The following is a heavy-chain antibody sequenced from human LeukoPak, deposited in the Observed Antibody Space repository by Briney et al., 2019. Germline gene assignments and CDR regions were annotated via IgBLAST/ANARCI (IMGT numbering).Heavy chain of an antibody. V-gene: IGHV3-30-3*01. J-gene: IGHJ5*02. CDR2: ISYDGSNK. Sequence: GGSLRLSCAASGFTFSSYAMHWVRQAPGKGLEWVAVISYDGSNKYYADSVKGRFTISRDNSKNTLYLQMNSLRAEDTAVYYCAACGGSSTSCYFDPWGQGTLVTVSP. CDR3: AACGGSSTSCYFDP. D-gene: IGHD2-2*01. CDR1: GFTFSSYA.